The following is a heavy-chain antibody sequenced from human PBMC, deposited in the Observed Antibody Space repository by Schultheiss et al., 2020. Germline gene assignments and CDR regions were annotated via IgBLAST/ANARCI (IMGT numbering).Heavy chain of an antibody. V-gene: IGHV3-23*01. CDR3: ARIPSRYYYYYGMDV. CDR1: GFTFSSYA. D-gene: IGHD2-21*01. CDR2: ISGSGGST. J-gene: IGHJ6*02. Sequence: GGSLRLSCAASGFTFSSYAMSWVRQAPGKGLEWVSAISGSGGSTYYADSVKGRFTISRDNSKNTLYLQMNSLRAEDTAVYYCARIPSRYYYYYGMDVWGQGTPVTVSS.